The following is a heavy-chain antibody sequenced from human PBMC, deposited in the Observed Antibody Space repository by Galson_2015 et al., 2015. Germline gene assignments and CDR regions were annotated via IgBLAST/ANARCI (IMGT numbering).Heavy chain of an antibody. CDR2: INPSGGST. CDR1: GYTFTSYY. V-gene: IGHV1-46*01. Sequence: SVKVSCKASGYTFTSYYMHWVRQAPGQGLEWMGIINPSGGSTSYAQKFQGRVTMTRDTSTSTVYMELSSLRSEDTAVYYCARAASRGGGDLYYFDYWGQGTLVTVSS. D-gene: IGHD3-16*01. CDR3: ARAASRGGGDLYYFDY. J-gene: IGHJ4*02.